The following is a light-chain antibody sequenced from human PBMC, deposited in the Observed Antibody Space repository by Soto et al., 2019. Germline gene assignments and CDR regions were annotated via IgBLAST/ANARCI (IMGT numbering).Light chain of an antibody. CDR2: DAS. Sequence: EIVLTQSPATLSLSPGDTATLSCRASQSVSSYLAWYQQKPGQAPRLLIYDASNRATGIPARFSGSGSGTDFTLTIGSLEPEDFAVYYCQRRSNWPRTFGQGTKVEMK. V-gene: IGKV3-11*01. J-gene: IGKJ1*01. CDR3: QRRSNWPRT. CDR1: QSVSSY.